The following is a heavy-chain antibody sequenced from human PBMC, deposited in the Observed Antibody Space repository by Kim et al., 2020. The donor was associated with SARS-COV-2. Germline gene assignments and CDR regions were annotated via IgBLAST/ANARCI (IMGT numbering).Heavy chain of an antibody. CDR3: ATQGPLTYYYGSGSYYYYGMDV. CDR1: GFTFSSYS. Sequence: GGSLRLSCAASGFTFSSYSMNWVRQAPGKGLEWVSSISSSSSYIYYADSVKGRFTISRDNAKNSLYLQMNSLRAEDTAVYYCATQGPLTYYYGSGSYYYYGMDVWGQGTTVTVSS. D-gene: IGHD3-10*01. CDR2: ISSSSSYI. V-gene: IGHV3-21*01. J-gene: IGHJ6*02.